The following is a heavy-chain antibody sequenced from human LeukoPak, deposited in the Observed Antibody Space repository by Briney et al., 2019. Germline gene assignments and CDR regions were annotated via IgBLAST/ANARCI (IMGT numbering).Heavy chain of an antibody. CDR2: IYPGDSDT. CDR3: ARRFCSGGDCYYLFDY. Sequence: GESLKISCKGSGYSFTSYWIGWVRQMPGKGLEWMGIIYPGDSDTRYSPSFQGQVTFSADKSIRTAYLQWSSPKASDTAMYYCARRFCSGGDCYYLFDYWGQGTLVTVSS. CDR1: GYSFTSYW. V-gene: IGHV5-51*01. J-gene: IGHJ4*02. D-gene: IGHD2-15*01.